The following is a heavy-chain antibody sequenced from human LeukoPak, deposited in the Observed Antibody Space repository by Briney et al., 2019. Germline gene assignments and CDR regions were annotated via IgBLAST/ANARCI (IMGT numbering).Heavy chain of an antibody. V-gene: IGHV3-30*03. CDR1: GFTFSSYG. Sequence: GGSLRLSCAASGFTFSSYGMHWVRQAPGKGLEWVAVISYDGSNKYYADSVKGRFTISRDNSKNTVYLQMNNMRVDDTAVYYCWRVAGSHCFEPWGEGGLLTVSS. J-gene: IGHJ5*02. D-gene: IGHD6-19*01. CDR3: WRVAGSHCFEP. CDR2: ISYDGSNK.